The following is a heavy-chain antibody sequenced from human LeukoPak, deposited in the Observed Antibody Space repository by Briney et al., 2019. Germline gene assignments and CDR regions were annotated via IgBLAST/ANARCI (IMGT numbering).Heavy chain of an antibody. Sequence: NAGGSLRLSCAASGFTFSDYYMSWIRQAPGKGLEWVSYISSSGSTIYYADSVKGRFTISRDNAKNSLYLQMNSLRAEDTAVYYCARDTFSEGRYSPSGGLDYWGQGTLVTVSS. CDR2: ISSSGSTI. V-gene: IGHV3-11*01. D-gene: IGHD5-18*01. CDR1: GFTFSDYY. CDR3: ARDTFSEGRYSPSGGLDY. J-gene: IGHJ4*02.